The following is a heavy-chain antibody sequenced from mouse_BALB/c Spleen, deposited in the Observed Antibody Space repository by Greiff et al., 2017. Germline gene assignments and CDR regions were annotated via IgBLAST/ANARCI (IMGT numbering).Heavy chain of an antibody. CDR1: GYTFTDYN. Sequence: VQLKQSGPELVKPGASVKISCKASGYTFTDYNMHWVKQSHGKSLEWIGYIYPYNGGTGYNQKFKSKATLTVDNSSSTAYMELRSLTSEDSAVYYCARSYYRYDWYFDVWGAGTTVTVSS. CDR2: IYPYNGGT. J-gene: IGHJ1*01. CDR3: ARSYYRYDWYFDV. V-gene: IGHV1S29*02. D-gene: IGHD2-14*01.